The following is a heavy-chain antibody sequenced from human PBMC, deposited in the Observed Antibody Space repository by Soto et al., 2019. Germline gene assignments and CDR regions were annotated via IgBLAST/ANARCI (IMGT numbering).Heavy chain of an antibody. CDR2: INNDGRTT. CDR1: GFTYSTYW. J-gene: IGHJ1*01. CDR3: VTKGVGDQDY. D-gene: IGHD1-26*01. V-gene: IGHV3-74*01. Sequence: GGSLRLSCAVSGFTYSTYWMHWVRQAPGKGLVWVSRINNDGRTTTYADSVKGRFTISRDSAENTLYLQMNSLRVEDTAVYYCVTKGVGDQDYWGQSTLGTVSS.